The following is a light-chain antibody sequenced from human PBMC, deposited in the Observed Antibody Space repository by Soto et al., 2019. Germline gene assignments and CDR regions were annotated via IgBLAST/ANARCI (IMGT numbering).Light chain of an antibody. CDR2: GAS. V-gene: IGKV3-20*01. J-gene: IGKJ1*01. Sequence: EIVLTQSPGTLSLSPGDRATLSCRASQSVSNNYLAWYQQKPGKAPRLLIYGASNRATGIPDRFSGSGSGTDFTLTISRLEPEACAVYYCQQYGSSGTFGQGTKVDIK. CDR1: QSVSNNY. CDR3: QQYGSSGT.